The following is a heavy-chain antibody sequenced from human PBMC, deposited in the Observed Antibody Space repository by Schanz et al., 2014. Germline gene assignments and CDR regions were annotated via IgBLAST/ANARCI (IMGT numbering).Heavy chain of an antibody. CDR1: GFTFSTYA. Sequence: DVHLLESGGTLVRPGGSLRLSCAASGFTFSTYAMAWVRQAPGKGLEWVSAISGSGGSTYYADSVKGRFTISRDNSKNTLYLQMNSLRAEDTAVYYCARDRRNADLDYWGQGTLVTVSS. J-gene: IGHJ4*02. D-gene: IGHD1-1*01. CDR3: ARDRRNADLDY. V-gene: IGHV3-23*01. CDR2: ISGSGGST.